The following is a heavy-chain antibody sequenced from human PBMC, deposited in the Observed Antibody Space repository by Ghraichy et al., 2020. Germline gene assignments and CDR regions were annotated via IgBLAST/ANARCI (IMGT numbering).Heavy chain of an antibody. J-gene: IGHJ3*02. CDR1: GYTFTSYG. V-gene: IGHV1-18*01. CDR2: ISAYNGNT. D-gene: IGHD5-12*01. CDR3: ARSRGYDSDDAFDI. Sequence: ASVNVSCKASGYTFTSYGISWVRQAPGQGLEWMGWISAYNGNTNYAQKLQGRVTMTTDTSTSTAYMELRSLRSDDTAVYYCARSRGYDSDDAFDIWGQGTMVTVSS.